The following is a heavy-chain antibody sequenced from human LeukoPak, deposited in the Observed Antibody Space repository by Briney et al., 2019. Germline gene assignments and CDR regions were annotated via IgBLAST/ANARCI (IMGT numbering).Heavy chain of an antibody. V-gene: IGHV1-18*01. D-gene: IGHD5-12*01. CDR3: ARDPTNTSGYYAYFDY. CDR1: GYTFRNYG. J-gene: IGHJ4*02. CDR2: ISAYNGDT. Sequence: ASMKVSCKASGYTFRNYGITWVRQAPGQGLEWMGWISAYNGDTHYAQNLQGRVTMTTDTSTSTAYMELRSLRSDDTAVYYCARDPTNTSGYYAYFDYWGQGTLVTVSS.